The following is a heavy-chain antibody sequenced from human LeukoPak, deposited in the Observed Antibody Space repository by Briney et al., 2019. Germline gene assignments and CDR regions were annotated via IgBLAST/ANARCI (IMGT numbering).Heavy chain of an antibody. CDR2: IYYSAIT. CDR1: GGSISSGGYY. CDR3: AREPETPAGFDY. D-gene: IGHD2-2*01. J-gene: IGHJ4*02. V-gene: IGHV4-31*03. Sequence: SQTLSLTCTVSGGSISSGGYYWSWIRQHPGKGLEWIGYIYYSAITYYNPSLKSRVTISVDTSKNQFSLKLSSVTAADTAVYYCAREPETPAGFDYWGQGTLVTVSS.